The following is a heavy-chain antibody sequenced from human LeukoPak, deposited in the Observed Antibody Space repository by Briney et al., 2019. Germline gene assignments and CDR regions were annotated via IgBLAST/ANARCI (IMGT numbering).Heavy chain of an antibody. Sequence: GGSLRLSCAASGFTFSSYWMSWVRQAPGKGLEWVANIKQDGSEKYYADPVKGRFTIARDNSKKTLYLQIDSHRTEDTAMSYCAKAGDSSGYWVMIYCGQGPLATVSS. V-gene: IGHV3-7*01. CDR3: AKAGDSSGYWVMIY. CDR2: IKQDGSEK. D-gene: IGHD3-22*01. CDR1: GFTFSSYW. J-gene: IGHJ1*01.